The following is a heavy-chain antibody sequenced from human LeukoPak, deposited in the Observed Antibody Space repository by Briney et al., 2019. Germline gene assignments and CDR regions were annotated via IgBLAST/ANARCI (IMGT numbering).Heavy chain of an antibody. CDR3: AKDMSGLSIAAAGTGFDY. D-gene: IGHD6-13*01. Sequence: GGSLRLSCAASGFTFSIYWMTWVRQAPGKGLEWVANMKGDGSEKHYEDSVKGRFTISRDNAKNSLYLQMNSLRAEDTAVYYCAKDMSGLSIAAAGTGFDYWGQGTLVTVSS. CDR1: GFTFSIYW. V-gene: IGHV3-7*01. CDR2: MKGDGSEK. J-gene: IGHJ4*02.